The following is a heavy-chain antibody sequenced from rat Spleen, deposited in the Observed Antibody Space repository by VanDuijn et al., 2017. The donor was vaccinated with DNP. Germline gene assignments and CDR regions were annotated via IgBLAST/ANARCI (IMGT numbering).Heavy chain of an antibody. Sequence: EVQLVESGGGLVQPGRSLKLSCAASGITFSNSGMHWIRQAPTKGLEWVTSISPSGGGTYYLASVKGRLTVSRDNAENTVYLQMNSLRSEDTATYYCARHHRYGYRSFDYWGQGVVVTVSS. V-gene: IGHV5-19*01. J-gene: IGHJ2*01. CDR3: ARHHRYGYRSFDY. D-gene: IGHD1-5*01. CDR1: GITFSNSG. CDR2: ISPSGGGT.